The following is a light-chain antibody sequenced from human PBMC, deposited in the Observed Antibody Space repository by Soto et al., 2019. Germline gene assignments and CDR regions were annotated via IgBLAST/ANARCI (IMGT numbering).Light chain of an antibody. CDR2: GVS. J-gene: IGKJ5*01. CDR1: QSISSH. Sequence: DIRMTQSPSSLSAAVGDTVTITCRASQSISSHLNWYQQKSGKAPNLLIYGVSRLQGGVPSRFSGSGSGTDFTLSISSLQPEDFATYYCQQSYTAPSITFGQGTRLEIK. V-gene: IGKV1-39*01. CDR3: QQSYTAPSIT.